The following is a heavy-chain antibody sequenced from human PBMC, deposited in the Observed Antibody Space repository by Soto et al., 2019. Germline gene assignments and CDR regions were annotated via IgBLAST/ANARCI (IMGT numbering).Heavy chain of an antibody. J-gene: IGHJ4*02. D-gene: IGHD6-13*01. CDR1: GGSISSDY. CDR3: AVGIAAAGTPLNSYYFDY. CDR2: IYYSGST. Sequence: SETLSLTCTVSGGSISSDYWSWIRQPPGQGLEWIGYIYYSGSTNYNPSLKSRVTISVDTSKNQFSLKLSSVTAADTAVYYCAVGIAAAGTPLNSYYFDYWGQGTLVTVS. V-gene: IGHV4-59*01.